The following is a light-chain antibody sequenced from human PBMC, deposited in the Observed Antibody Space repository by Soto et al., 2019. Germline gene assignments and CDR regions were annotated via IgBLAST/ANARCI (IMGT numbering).Light chain of an antibody. V-gene: IGKV3-15*01. J-gene: IGKJ2*01. CDR2: GAS. CDR1: QSVSSSY. CDR3: QQYDNWPYT. Sequence: EIVLTQSPGTLSLSTGERATLSCRASQSVSSSYLAWYQQKPGQAPRLLIYGASTRATAIPARFSGSGSGTEFTLTISSLQSEDFAVYFCQQYDNWPYTFGQGTKVDI.